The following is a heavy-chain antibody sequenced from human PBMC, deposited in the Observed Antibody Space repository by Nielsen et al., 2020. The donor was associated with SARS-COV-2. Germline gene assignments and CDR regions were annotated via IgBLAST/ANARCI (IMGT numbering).Heavy chain of an antibody. CDR2: INTGNGNT. V-gene: IGHV1-3*04. CDR1: GYTFTSYY. Sequence: ASVKVSCKASGYTFTSYYMHWVRQAPGQRLEWMGWINTGNGNTKYSERFQGRVTITRVTSETTAYMELSSLRSEDTAVYYCVKTSGNFYYGMDAWGQGTTVIVSS. J-gene: IGHJ6*02. CDR3: VKTSGNFYYGMDA.